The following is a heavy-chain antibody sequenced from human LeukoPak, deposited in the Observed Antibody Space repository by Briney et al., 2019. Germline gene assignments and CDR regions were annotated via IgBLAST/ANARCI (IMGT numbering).Heavy chain of an antibody. CDR3: ARHRSQTYSIDY. CDR2: INANSGGT. Sequence: ASVKVSCKASGYTFTGYYIHWVRQAPGQGLEWMGWINANSGGTNYAQKFQGRVTMTRDTSISTIYMELTRLTSDDTAVYYCARHRSQTYSIDYWGQGTLVTVSS. CDR1: GYTFTGYY. V-gene: IGHV1-2*02. D-gene: IGHD2-15*01. J-gene: IGHJ4*02.